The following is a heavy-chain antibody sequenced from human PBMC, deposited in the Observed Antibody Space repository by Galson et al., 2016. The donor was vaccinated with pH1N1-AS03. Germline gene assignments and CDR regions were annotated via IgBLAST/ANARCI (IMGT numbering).Heavy chain of an antibody. V-gene: IGHV3-23*01. J-gene: IGHJ5*02. CDR3: AKDLTAVAGKWFDWFDP. D-gene: IGHD6-19*01. CDR1: GFTFTTCA. CDR2: ISASGGST. Sequence: SLRLSCAASGFTFTTCAMTWVRQAPGKGLEWVSTISASGGSTFYADSVKGRFTISRDNSKNTLYLQMNSLRAEDAAVYYCAKDLTAVAGKWFDWFDPWSQGTLVTVSS.